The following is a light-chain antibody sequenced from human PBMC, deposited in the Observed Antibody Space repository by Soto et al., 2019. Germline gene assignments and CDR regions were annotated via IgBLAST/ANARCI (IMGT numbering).Light chain of an antibody. CDR2: TAS. Sequence: DIQMTQSPSSVSASVGDRVTITCRARQTINSWLAWYQQKPGKAPNLLIYTASSLQGGVPSRFSGSGSGTDFTLTITSLQPEDFATYYCQQANSFPITFGQGTRLEIE. J-gene: IGKJ5*01. CDR1: QTINSW. CDR3: QQANSFPIT. V-gene: IGKV1-12*01.